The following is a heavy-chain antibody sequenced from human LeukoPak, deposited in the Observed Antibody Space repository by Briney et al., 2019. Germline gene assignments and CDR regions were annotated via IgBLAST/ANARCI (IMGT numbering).Heavy chain of an antibody. Sequence: PGRSLSPSCAASGFTLSSNWMSWVRQAPGQGLEWVANIKQDGREKYYVDSVKGRFTIARDNAKNSLYLQMNSLRAEDTAVYYCSRDVVDYYGSGSYYNRGYYYYYMDVWGKGTTVTISS. V-gene: IGHV3-7*01. CDR2: IKQDGREK. CDR1: GFTLSSNW. D-gene: IGHD3-10*01. J-gene: IGHJ6*03. CDR3: SRDVVDYYGSGSYYNRGYYYYYMDV.